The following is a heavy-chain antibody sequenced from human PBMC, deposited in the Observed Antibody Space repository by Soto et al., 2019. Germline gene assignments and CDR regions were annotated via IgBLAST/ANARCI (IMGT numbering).Heavy chain of an antibody. CDR2: IYYSGST. J-gene: IGHJ3*02. D-gene: IGHD1-1*01. CDR1: GGSISSYY. Sequence: QVQLQESGPGLVKPSETLSLTCTVSGGSISSYYWSWIRQPPGQGLEWIGYIYYSGSTNYNPSLKSRVTTSVDTSKNQFSLKLSSVTAADTAVYYCARYNWGAMGAFDIWGQGTMVTVSS. V-gene: IGHV4-59*01. CDR3: ARYNWGAMGAFDI.